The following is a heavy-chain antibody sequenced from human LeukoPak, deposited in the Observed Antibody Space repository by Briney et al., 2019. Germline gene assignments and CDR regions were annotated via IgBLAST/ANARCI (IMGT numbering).Heavy chain of an antibody. CDR3: ARLVAAAGPNRNYYGMDV. CDR2: ISAYNGNT. Sequence: ASVKVSCKASGYTFTGYYMHWVRQAPGQGLEWMGWISAYNGNTNYAQKLQGRVTMTTDTSTSTAYMELRSLRSDDTAVYYCARLVAAAGPNRNYYGMDVWGQGTTVTVSS. J-gene: IGHJ6*02. D-gene: IGHD6-13*01. CDR1: GYTFTGYY. V-gene: IGHV1-18*04.